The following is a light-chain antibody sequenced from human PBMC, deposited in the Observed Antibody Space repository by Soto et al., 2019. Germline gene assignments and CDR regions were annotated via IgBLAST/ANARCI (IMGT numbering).Light chain of an antibody. CDR3: QTWGPRVQEV. Sequence: QPVLTQSPSASASLGASVKLTCTLSSGLSSYAIAWHQQQPEKGPRYLMKLNSDGSHSKGDGIPDRFSGSSSGPERYLTISSLQSEDEADYYCQTWGPRVQEVFGGGTKLTVL. CDR2: LNSDGSH. J-gene: IGLJ2*01. CDR1: SGLSSYA. V-gene: IGLV4-69*01.